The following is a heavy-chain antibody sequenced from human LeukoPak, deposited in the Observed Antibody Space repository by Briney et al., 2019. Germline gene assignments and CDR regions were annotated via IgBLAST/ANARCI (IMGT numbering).Heavy chain of an antibody. J-gene: IGHJ4*02. CDR2: IYSGGST. CDR3: ARVRSGYSFGY. Sequence: PGGSLRLSCAASGFTVSSNYMSWVRQAPGKGLEWVSVIYSGGSTYYADSVKGRFTISRDNSKNTLYLQMNSLRAEGTAVYYCARVRSGYSFGYWGQGTPVTVSS. CDR1: GFTVSSNY. V-gene: IGHV3-53*01. D-gene: IGHD5-18*01.